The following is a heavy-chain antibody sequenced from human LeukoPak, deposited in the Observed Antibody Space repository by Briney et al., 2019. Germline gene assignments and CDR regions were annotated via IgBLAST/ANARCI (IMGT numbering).Heavy chain of an antibody. Sequence: PGGSLRLSCAASGFTFSSYGMHWVRQAPGKGLEWVAVIWYDGSNKYYADSVKGRFTISRDNSKNTLYLQMNSLRAEDTAVYYCAREGSPTNIAVAVPFDYWGQGTLVTVAS. D-gene: IGHD6-19*01. CDR1: GFTFSSYG. V-gene: IGHV3-33*01. CDR2: IWYDGSNK. J-gene: IGHJ4*02. CDR3: AREGSPTNIAVAVPFDY.